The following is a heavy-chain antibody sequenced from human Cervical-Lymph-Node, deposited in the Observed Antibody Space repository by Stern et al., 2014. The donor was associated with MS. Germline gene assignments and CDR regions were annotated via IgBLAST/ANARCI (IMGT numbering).Heavy chain of an antibody. J-gene: IGHJ4*02. CDR3: ARDGSWSPLDY. Sequence: QVQLQESGPRQVKTAETLSLTCSVSRGSISTYYWSWIRQAAGKGLEWIGRVSTIGNTGYNPSLKNRVTLSVDPSKNQFSLQLKSVTAADTAMYFCARDGSWSPLDYWGQGILVTVSS. V-gene: IGHV4-4*07. CDR2: VSTIGNT. CDR1: RGSISTYY. D-gene: IGHD6-13*01.